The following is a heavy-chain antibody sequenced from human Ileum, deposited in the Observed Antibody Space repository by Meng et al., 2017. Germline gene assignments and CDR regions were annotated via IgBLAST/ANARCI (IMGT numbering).Heavy chain of an antibody. CDR2: INHSGST. J-gene: IGHJ5*02. Sequence: VQLRQWGAGLLKPSETLSRTCAVYGGSFSGYYWSWIRQPPGKGLEWIGEINHSGSTNYNPSLKSRVTISVDTSKNQFSLKLSSVTAADTAVYYCAGGGPWFDPWGQGTLVTVSS. CDR3: AGGGPWFDP. V-gene: IGHV4-34*01. CDR1: GGSFSGYY.